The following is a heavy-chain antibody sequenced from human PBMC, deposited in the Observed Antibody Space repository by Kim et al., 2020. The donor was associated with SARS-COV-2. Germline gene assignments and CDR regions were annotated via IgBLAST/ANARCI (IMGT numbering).Heavy chain of an antibody. J-gene: IGHJ6*02. Sequence: YADSVKGRFTISRHNSKNTLYLQMNSLRAEDTAVYYCARETAAGNYGMDVWGQGTTVTVSS. V-gene: IGHV3-53*04. CDR3: ARETAAGNYGMDV. D-gene: IGHD6-13*01.